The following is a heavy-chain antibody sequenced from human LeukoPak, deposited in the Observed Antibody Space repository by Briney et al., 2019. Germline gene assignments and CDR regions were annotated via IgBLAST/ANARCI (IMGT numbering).Heavy chain of an antibody. CDR1: GFTFSNYY. CDR2: ISMSDGTI. D-gene: IGHD3-10*01. V-gene: IGHV3-11*01. Sequence: TGGSLRLSCVPSGFTFSNYYMSWIRQAPGKGLEWVSYISMSDGTIYYADSVKGRFTISRDNAKNSLYLQMNSLRAEDTAVYYCAGNYGSGSWSVLYAFDIWGQGTMVTVSS. J-gene: IGHJ3*02. CDR3: AGNYGSGSWSVLYAFDI.